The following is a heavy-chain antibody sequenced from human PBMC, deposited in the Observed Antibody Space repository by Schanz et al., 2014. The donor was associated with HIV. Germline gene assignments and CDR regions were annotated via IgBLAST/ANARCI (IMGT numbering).Heavy chain of an antibody. CDR2: INPSGGRT. D-gene: IGHD3-10*01. Sequence: VQLVQSGAEVRKPGASVKVACRVSGFTLTSYYMHWVRQAPGQGLEWMGIINPSGGRTNYAQKFQGRVSMTTDTSTSTVYMELRSLRSEDTAVYYCVRGVIYYDSGSYYNYFDYWGQGTLVTVSS. CDR1: GFTLTSYY. CDR3: VRGVIYYDSGSYYNYFDY. J-gene: IGHJ4*02. V-gene: IGHV1-46*01.